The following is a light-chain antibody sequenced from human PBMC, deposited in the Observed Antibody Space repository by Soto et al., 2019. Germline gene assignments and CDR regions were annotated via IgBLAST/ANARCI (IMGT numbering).Light chain of an antibody. Sequence: QSALTQPASVSGSPGQSITISCTGTSRDVGRYDLVSWYQQHPGKAPKLMIYEGSKRPSGVSNRFSGSKSGNTASLTISGLQAEDEADYYCCSYAGSSTDVFGTGTKLTVL. V-gene: IGLV2-23*01. CDR1: SRDVGRYDL. CDR3: CSYAGSSTDV. CDR2: EGS. J-gene: IGLJ1*01.